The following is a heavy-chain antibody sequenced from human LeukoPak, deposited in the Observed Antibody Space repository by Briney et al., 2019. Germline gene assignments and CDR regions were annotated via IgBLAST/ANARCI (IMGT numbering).Heavy chain of an antibody. CDR1: GGSFSGYY. Sequence: SETLSLTCAVYGGSFSGYYWSWIRQPPGKGLEWIGEINHSGSTNYNPSLKSRVTISVDTPKNQFSLKLSSVTAADTAVYYCARRARRAARGWFDPWGQGTLVTVSS. CDR3: ARRARRAARGWFDP. J-gene: IGHJ5*02. D-gene: IGHD6-6*01. V-gene: IGHV4-34*01. CDR2: INHSGST.